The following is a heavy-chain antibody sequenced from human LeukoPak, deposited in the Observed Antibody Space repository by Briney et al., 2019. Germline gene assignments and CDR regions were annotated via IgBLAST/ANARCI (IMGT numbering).Heavy chain of an antibody. J-gene: IGHJ4*02. V-gene: IGHV4-34*01. CDR2: VNHSGYT. D-gene: IGHD4-17*01. Sequence: PSETLSLTCGVSGTSFSSYYWSWIRQTPGKGLEWIGEVNHSGYTNMNPSLKSRVTISVDTSKNQFSLMLTSVTAADTAVYFCARMTTGHDYWGQETLVTVSS. CDR1: GTSFSSYY. CDR3: ARMTTGHDY.